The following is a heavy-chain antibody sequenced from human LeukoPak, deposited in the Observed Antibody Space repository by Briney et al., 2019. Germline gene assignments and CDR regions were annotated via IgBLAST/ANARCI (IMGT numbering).Heavy chain of an antibody. D-gene: IGHD1/OR15-1a*01. J-gene: IGHJ4*02. CDR2: VNSDGSST. CDR3: AGGWNNDY. V-gene: IGHV3-74*01. Sequence: PGRSLRLSCAASGFTLGSYGMHWVRQAPGKGLVWVSRVNSDGSSTSYADSVKGRFTISRDNAKNTLYLQMNSLRAEDTAVYYCAGGWNNDYWGQGTLVTVSS. CDR1: GFTLGSYG.